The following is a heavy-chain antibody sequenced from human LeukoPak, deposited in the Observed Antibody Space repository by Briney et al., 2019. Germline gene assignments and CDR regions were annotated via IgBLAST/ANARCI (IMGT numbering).Heavy chain of an antibody. Sequence: GGSLRLSCAASGFTFSSYGMHWVRQAPGKGLEWVAFIRYDGSNKYYADSVKGRLTISRDNSKNTLYLQMNSLRAEDTAVYYCAKVRGTSARGGFDYWGQGTLVTVSS. CDR1: GFTFSSYG. D-gene: IGHD1-14*01. J-gene: IGHJ4*02. CDR2: IRYDGSNK. V-gene: IGHV3-30*02. CDR3: AKVRGTSARGGFDY.